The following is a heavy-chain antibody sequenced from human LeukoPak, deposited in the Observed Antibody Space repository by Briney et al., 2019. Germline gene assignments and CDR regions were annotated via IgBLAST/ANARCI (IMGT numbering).Heavy chain of an antibody. CDR2: ISYDGSNK. CDR3: AGGYTVDY. D-gene: IGHD1-1*01. CDR1: GFTFSSYA. J-gene: IGHJ4*02. Sequence: GGSLRLSCAASGFTFSSYAMHRVRQAPGKGLEWVAVISYDGSNKYYADSVKGRFTISRDNSKNTLYLQMNSLRAEDTAVYYCAGGYTVDYWGQGTLVTVSS. V-gene: IGHV3-30*04.